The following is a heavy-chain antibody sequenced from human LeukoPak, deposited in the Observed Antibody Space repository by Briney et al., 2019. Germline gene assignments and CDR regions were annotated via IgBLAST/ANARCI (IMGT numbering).Heavy chain of an antibody. V-gene: IGHV4-39*07. J-gene: IGHJ3*02. Sequence: KPSETLSLTCTVSGGSISSSSYYWGWIRQPPGKGLEWIGSIYYSGSTYYNPSLKSRVTISVDTSKNQFSLKLSSVTAADTAVYYCARDREKSGAFDIWGQGTMVTVSS. CDR2: IYYSGST. CDR1: GGSISSSSYY. CDR3: ARDREKSGAFDI. D-gene: IGHD3-10*01.